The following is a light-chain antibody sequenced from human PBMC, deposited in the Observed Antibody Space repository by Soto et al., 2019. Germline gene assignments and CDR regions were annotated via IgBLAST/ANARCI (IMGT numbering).Light chain of an antibody. CDR1: QSVNNNY. J-gene: IGKJ2*01. Sequence: EIVLTQSPGTLSLSPGERATLSCRASQSVNNNYLAWYQQKPGQAPRLLIYGASSRATGIPDRFSGSGSGTDFTRTISRLEPGDFVVDYCQQYDSSQYTFGQGTKLEIK. CDR2: GAS. V-gene: IGKV3-20*01. CDR3: QQYDSSQYT.